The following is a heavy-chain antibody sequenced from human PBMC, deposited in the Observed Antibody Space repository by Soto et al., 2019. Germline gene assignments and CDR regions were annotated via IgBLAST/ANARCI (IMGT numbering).Heavy chain of an antibody. CDR3: ARWTVHFDY. Sequence: QVQLVESGGGVVQPGRSPRLSCAASGFTFSSYAMHWVRQAPGKGLEWVAVISYDGSNKYYADSVKGRFTISRDNSKNTLYLQMNSLRAEDTAVYYCARWTVHFDYWGQGTLVTVSS. CDR1: GFTFSSYA. D-gene: IGHD2-21*02. V-gene: IGHV3-30-3*01. J-gene: IGHJ4*02. CDR2: ISYDGSNK.